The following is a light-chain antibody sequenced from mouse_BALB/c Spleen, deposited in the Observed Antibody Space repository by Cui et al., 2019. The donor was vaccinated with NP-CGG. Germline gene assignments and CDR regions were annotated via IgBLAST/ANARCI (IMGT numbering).Light chain of an antibody. CDR2: GTN. V-gene: IGLV1*01. CDR3: ALWYSNHWV. Sequence: QTVVTQEPALTTSPGETVTLTCRSSTGAVTSSNYANWVQEKPDHLFTGLIGGTNNRVPRVPARFSGSLIGDKAALTITGAQTEDEAIYFCALWYSNHWVFGGGTKLTVL. J-gene: IGLJ1*01. CDR1: TGAVTSSNY.